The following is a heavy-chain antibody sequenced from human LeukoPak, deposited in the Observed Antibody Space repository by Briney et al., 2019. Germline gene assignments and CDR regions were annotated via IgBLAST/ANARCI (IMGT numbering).Heavy chain of an antibody. J-gene: IGHJ4*02. Sequence: GGSLRLSCAASGFTFSSYWMHWVRQAPGKGLVWISGINTDGSTTRYADSVKGRFTISRDNANNTLYLQMNSLRAEDTAVYYCARNSGSSRPVDCWGQGTLVAVSS. D-gene: IGHD1-26*01. CDR1: GFTFSSYW. CDR2: INTDGSTT. CDR3: ARNSGSSRPVDC. V-gene: IGHV3-74*01.